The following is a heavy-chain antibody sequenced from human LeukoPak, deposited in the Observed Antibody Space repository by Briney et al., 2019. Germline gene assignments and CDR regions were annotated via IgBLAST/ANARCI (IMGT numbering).Heavy chain of an antibody. Sequence: GGSLRLSCAASGFTFSSYAMSWVRQAPGKGLEWVSAISGSGGSTYYADSVRGRFTISRDNSKNTLYLQMNSLRAEDTAVYYCAKDLKSSSSWHYYYYMGVWGKGTTVTVSS. V-gene: IGHV3-23*01. CDR1: GFTFSSYA. CDR2: ISGSGGST. D-gene: IGHD6-13*01. CDR3: AKDLKSSSSWHYYYYMGV. J-gene: IGHJ6*03.